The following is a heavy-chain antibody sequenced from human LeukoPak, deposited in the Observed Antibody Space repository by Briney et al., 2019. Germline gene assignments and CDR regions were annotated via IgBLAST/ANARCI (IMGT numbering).Heavy chain of an antibody. CDR3: AKDKLYYYDSSGYYPSDY. D-gene: IGHD3-22*01. J-gene: IGHJ4*02. CDR1: GFTFSSYG. V-gene: IGHV3-30*02. CDR2: IRYDGSNK. Sequence: GGSLRLSCAASGFTFSSYGVHWVRQAPGKGLEWVAFIRYDGSNKYYADSVKGRFTISRDNSKNTLYLQMSSLRAEDTAVYYCAKDKLYYYDSSGYYPSDYWGQGTLVTVSS.